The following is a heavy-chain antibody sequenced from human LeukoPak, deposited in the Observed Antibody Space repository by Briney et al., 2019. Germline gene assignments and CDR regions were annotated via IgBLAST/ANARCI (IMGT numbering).Heavy chain of an antibody. CDR1: GFTVDSHY. Sequence: GGSLRLSCAASGFTVDSHYMTWVRQAPGKGLEWVSVIYRDGSTYYADSVKGRFTISRDNPKNTLHLQMNSLIPEDTAVYYCAQLPSYWGQGTLATVSS. V-gene: IGHV3-66*02. J-gene: IGHJ4*02. D-gene: IGHD1-7*01. CDR2: IYRDGST. CDR3: AQLPSY.